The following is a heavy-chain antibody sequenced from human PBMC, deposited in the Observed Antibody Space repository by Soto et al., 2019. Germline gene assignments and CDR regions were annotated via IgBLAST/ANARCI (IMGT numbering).Heavy chain of an antibody. CDR3: ARAGCSSTSCYHNWFDP. D-gene: IGHD2-2*01. CDR1: GGTFSSYA. V-gene: IGHV1-69*01. J-gene: IGHJ5*02. CDR2: IIPIFGTA. Sequence: QVQLVQSGAEVKKPGSSVNVSCKASGGTFSSYAISWVRQAPGQGLEWMGGIIPIFGTAHYALKFSGRVKITADEPTSTAYMELSSLRSEDTAVYYCARAGCSSTSCYHNWFDPWGQGTLVTVSS.